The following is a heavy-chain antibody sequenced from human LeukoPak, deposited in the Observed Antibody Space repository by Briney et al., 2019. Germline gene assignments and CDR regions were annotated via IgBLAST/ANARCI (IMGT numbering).Heavy chain of an antibody. V-gene: IGHV4-31*03. J-gene: IGHJ4*02. Sequence: SETLSLTCNVSGASISTDGYYWSWTRQHPGKGLEWIGYIYHNGITYDNPSLKSRLAISVDTSKNQFFLKLSSVTVADTAVYYCARTTTVTAYYFDSWGQGTLVAVSS. D-gene: IGHD4-17*01. CDR1: GASISTDGYY. CDR2: IYHNGIT. CDR3: ARTTTVTAYYFDS.